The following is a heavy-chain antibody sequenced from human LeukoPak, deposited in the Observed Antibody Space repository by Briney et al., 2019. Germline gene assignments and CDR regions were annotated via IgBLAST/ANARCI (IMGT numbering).Heavy chain of an antibody. CDR2: ISYDGSNK. CDR3: AREDSTKGMDV. D-gene: IGHD2-2*01. Sequence: PGGSLRLSCAASGFTFSSYAMHLVRQAPGKGLEWVAVISYDGSNKYYADSVKGRFTISRDNSKNTLYLQMNSLRAEDTAVYYCAREDSTKGMDVWGQGTTVTVS. J-gene: IGHJ6*02. CDR1: GFTFSSYA. V-gene: IGHV3-30-3*01.